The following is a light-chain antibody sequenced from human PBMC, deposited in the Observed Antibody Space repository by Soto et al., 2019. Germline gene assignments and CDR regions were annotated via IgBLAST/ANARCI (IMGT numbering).Light chain of an antibody. CDR2: GAS. CDR1: QSVSSN. Sequence: EIVMTPSPATLSVSPVERATLSCRASQSVSSNLAWYQQKPGQAPRLLIYGASTRATGIPARFSGSGSGTEFTLTISSLQSEDFAVYYCQQYNNWLSITFGQGTRLEIK. V-gene: IGKV3-15*01. J-gene: IGKJ5*01. CDR3: QQYNNWLSIT.